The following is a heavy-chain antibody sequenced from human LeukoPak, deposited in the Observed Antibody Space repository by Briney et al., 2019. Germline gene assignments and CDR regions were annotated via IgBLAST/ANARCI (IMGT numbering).Heavy chain of an antibody. CDR1: GFTFCDYG. J-gene: IGHJ6*04. CDR3: TTLQVFDYLSWDHTYYPSMDV. V-gene: IGHV3-49*04. Sequence: GRSLRLSCVGSGFTFCDYGISWGRQAPGKGVEWVGLIRGDADTGTSEYDACGEGRFTGARDDSKRIAYLQMNALKTEDTAVYFCTTLQVFDYLSWDHTYYPSMDVWGKGTTVTVSP. CDR2: IRGDADTGTS. D-gene: IGHD1-26*01.